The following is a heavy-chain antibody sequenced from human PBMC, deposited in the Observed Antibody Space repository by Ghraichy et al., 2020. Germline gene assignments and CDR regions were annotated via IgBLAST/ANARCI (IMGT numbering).Heavy chain of an antibody. CDR3: ATANRRGIATDY. CDR2: IGTSGGNI. Sequence: GESLNISCAASGFTFNNYGMSWVRQAPGKGLEWVSVIGTSGGNIHYADSVKGRFTISRDNSKNTLYLQMNSLRAEDTAVYYCATANRRGIATDYWGQGTLVTVSS. D-gene: IGHD5-24*01. CDR1: GFTFNNYG. J-gene: IGHJ4*02. V-gene: IGHV3-23*01.